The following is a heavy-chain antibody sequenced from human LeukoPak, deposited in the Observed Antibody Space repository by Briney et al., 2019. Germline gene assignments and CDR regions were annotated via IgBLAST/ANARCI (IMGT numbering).Heavy chain of an antibody. Sequence: SETLSLTCTVSGASISSSSYYWGWIRQPPGKGLEWIGSIYYSGSTYYNPSLKGRVTISVDTSKNQFSLKLSSVTAADTAVYYCASAIYTVAGFDYWGQGTLVTVSS. CDR2: IYYSGST. V-gene: IGHV4-39*01. J-gene: IGHJ4*02. CDR1: GASISSSSYY. D-gene: IGHD6-19*01. CDR3: ASAIYTVAGFDY.